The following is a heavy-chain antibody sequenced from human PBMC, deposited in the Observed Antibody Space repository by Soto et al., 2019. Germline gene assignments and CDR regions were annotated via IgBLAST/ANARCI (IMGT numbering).Heavy chain of an antibody. J-gene: IGHJ6*02. CDR2: ISTSSNFI. V-gene: IGHV3-21*01. D-gene: IGHD1-20*01. CDR3: VRGLITGEYYYYGLDV. CDR1: GFRFNVYN. Sequence: RLSCVGSGFRFNVYNINWIRQAPGKGLEWVSSISTSSNFIYYVDSVKGRFTISRDNAKNSVYLQMDSLRAEDTAVYYCVRGLITGEYYYYGLDVWGQGTTVPVSS.